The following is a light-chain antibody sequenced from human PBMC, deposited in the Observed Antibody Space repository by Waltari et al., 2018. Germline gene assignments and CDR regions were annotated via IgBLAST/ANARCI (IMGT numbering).Light chain of an antibody. CDR2: GNN. V-gene: IGLV1-40*01. CDR1: SSNIGAGYD. J-gene: IGLJ2*01. CDR3: QSYDSSLSGSV. Sequence: QSVLTQPPSVSGAPGQRVTISCTGSSSNIGAGYDVHWYQQLPGTAPNLLIYGNNNRTPGASDRSPGSKAGTPASLAMTGLQAEDEADYYWQSYDSSLSGSVFGGGTELTVL.